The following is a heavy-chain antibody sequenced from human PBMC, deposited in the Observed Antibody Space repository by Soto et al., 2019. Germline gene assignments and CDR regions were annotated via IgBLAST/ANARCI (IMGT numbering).Heavy chain of an antibody. CDR3: ARVSYCSSTSCYTGYYYYGMDV. Sequence: GGSLRLSCAASGFTFSSYEMNWVRQAPGKGLEWVSYISSSGSTIYYADSVKGRFTISRDNAKNSLCLQMNSLRAEDTAVYYCARVSYCSSTSCYTGYYYYGMDVWGQGTTVTVSS. CDR2: ISSSGSTI. J-gene: IGHJ6*02. CDR1: GFTFSSYE. D-gene: IGHD2-2*02. V-gene: IGHV3-48*03.